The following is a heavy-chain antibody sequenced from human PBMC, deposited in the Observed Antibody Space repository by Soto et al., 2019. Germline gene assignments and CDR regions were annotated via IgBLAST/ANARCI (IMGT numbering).Heavy chain of an antibody. CDR1: GFTFSSYA. CDR2: ISYDGSNK. J-gene: IGHJ5*02. V-gene: IGHV3-30-3*01. Sequence: SLRLSCAASGFTFSSYAMHWVRQAPGKGLEWVAVISYDGSNKYYADSVKGRFTISRDNSKNTLYLQMNSLRAEDTAVYYCARDYYDFWSGYYWFDPWGQGTLVTVSS. CDR3: ARDYYDFWSGYYWFDP. D-gene: IGHD3-3*01.